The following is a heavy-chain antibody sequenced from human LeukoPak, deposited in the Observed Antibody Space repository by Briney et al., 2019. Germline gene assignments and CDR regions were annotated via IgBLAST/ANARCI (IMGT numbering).Heavy chain of an antibody. CDR1: GGAISSYY. V-gene: IGHV4-59*01. J-gene: IGHJ3*02. D-gene: IGHD6-13*01. Sequence: PSETLSLTCTASGGAISSYYWSWIRQPPGKGQEWIGYIFYSGSTNYNPSLKSRVTISVDTSKNQFSLKLSSVTSADTAVYYCARATRAAANAFDIWGQGTMVTVSS. CDR2: IFYSGST. CDR3: ARATRAAANAFDI.